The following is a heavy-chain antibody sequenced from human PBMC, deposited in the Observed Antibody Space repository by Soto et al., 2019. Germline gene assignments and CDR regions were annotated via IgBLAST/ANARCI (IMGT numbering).Heavy chain of an antibody. CDR1: GGSIGSTDSY. J-gene: IGHJ1*01. V-gene: IGHV4-30-4*08. D-gene: IGHD6-25*01. CDR2: FYYTGGT. CDR3: ARGGSGWAEYFQH. Sequence: QVQLQESGPGLVEPSQTLSLTCTVSGGSIGSTDSYWSWIRRPPGKGLEWIGYFYYTGGTIYNPSLESRLTISLETSSNQFSLTLTSVTATDTGIYYCARGGSGWAEYFQHWGQGTLVAVSS.